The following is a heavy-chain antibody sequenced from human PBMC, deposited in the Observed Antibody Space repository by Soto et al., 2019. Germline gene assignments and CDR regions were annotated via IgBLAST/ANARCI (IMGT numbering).Heavy chain of an antibody. Sequence: LETLSLTCTVSGGSISSYYWSWIRPPPGKGLEWIGYIYYSGSTNYNPSLKSRVTISVDTSKNQFSLKLSSVTAADTAVYYCARDGGSYDDAFDIWGQGTMVTVSS. CDR1: GGSISSYY. CDR2: IYYSGST. CDR3: ARDGGSYDDAFDI. D-gene: IGHD1-26*01. J-gene: IGHJ3*02. V-gene: IGHV4-59*01.